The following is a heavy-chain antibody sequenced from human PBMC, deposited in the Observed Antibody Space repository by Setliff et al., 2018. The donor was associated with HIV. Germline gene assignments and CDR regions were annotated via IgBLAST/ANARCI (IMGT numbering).Heavy chain of an antibody. CDR2: ISGSGGST. CDR1: GFIFNNYA. CDR3: AKDGPHDRSGRYYSALDS. V-gene: IGHV3-23*01. D-gene: IGHD3-22*01. J-gene: IGHJ4*02. Sequence: SLRLSCAASGFIFNNYAMSWVRQAPGKGLEWVSVISGSGGSTYVADSVKGRFTISRDNSENTLYLQMNSLRADDTAFYYCAKDGPHDRSGRYYSALDSWGQGTLVTVSS.